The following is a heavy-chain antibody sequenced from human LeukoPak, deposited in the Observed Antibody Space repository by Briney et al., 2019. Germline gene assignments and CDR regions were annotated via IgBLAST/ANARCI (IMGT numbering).Heavy chain of an antibody. D-gene: IGHD2-2*01. J-gene: IGHJ4*02. Sequence: KPGGSLRLSCAASGFTFSSYWMSWVRQAPGKGLEWVGRIKSKADGGTTDYAAPVKGRFTISRDDSKNTLYLQMNSLKTEDTAVYYCTTGVVVPAAIGYFDYWGQGTLVTVSS. CDR3: TTGVVVPAAIGYFDY. V-gene: IGHV3-15*01. CDR1: GFTFSSYW. CDR2: IKSKADGGTT.